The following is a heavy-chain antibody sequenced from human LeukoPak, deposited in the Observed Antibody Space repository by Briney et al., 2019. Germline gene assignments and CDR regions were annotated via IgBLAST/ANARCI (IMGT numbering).Heavy chain of an antibody. V-gene: IGHV3-73*01. CDR1: GFTFSGSA. J-gene: IGHJ4*02. CDR3: TRLAGDEYFDISRGPD. Sequence: GGSLKLSCAASGFTFSGSAMHWVRQASGQGLEWVGRIRSKANSYATAYAASVKGRFTISRDDSKNTAFLQMNSLKSEDTAVYYCTRLAGDEYFDISRGPDWGQGTLVTVSS. CDR2: IRSKANSYAT. D-gene: IGHD3-9*01.